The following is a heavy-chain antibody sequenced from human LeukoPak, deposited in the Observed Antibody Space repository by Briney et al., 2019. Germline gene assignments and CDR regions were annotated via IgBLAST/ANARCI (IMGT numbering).Heavy chain of an antibody. D-gene: IGHD6-13*01. CDR3: ARVAEAAAFDS. Sequence: GGSLRLSCAASGFTFSSYSMNWVRQAPGKGLEWVSSISSSSRYIYYADSMKGRFTISRDNSKNSLYLQMNSLRAEDTAVYYCARVAEAAAFDSWGQGTLVTVSS. V-gene: IGHV3-21*06. CDR1: GFTFSSYS. J-gene: IGHJ4*02. CDR2: ISSSSRYI.